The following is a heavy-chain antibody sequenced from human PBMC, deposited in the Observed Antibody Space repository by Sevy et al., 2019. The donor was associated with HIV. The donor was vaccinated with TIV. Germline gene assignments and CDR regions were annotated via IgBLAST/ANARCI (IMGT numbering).Heavy chain of an antibody. CDR2: ISYDGDNK. Sequence: GGSLRLSCAASGFPFGSYSMHWVRHAAGKGLEWVAVISYDGDNKLYADSVKGRFTISRDNSKRTLYLVMNSLRTEDTAVYFCARDPTDYPNYYYLYGLDAWGQGTTVTVSS. CDR1: GFPFGSYS. D-gene: IGHD4-4*01. CDR3: ARDPTDYPNYYYLYGLDA. V-gene: IGHV3-30*04. J-gene: IGHJ6*02.